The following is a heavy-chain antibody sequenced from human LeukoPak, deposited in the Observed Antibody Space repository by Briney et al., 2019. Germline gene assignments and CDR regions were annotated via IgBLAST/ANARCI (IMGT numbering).Heavy chain of an antibody. Sequence: GASVKVSCKASGYTFTSYYMHWVRQAPGQGLEWMGIINPSGGSTSYAQKFQGRVTMTRDTSISTAYMELSRLTSDDTAVYFCARGLPSPIDHYYFDYWGQGSLVTVSS. CDR3: ARGLPSPIDHYYFDY. D-gene: IGHD5-12*01. CDR1: GYTFTSYY. J-gene: IGHJ4*02. V-gene: IGHV1-46*01. CDR2: INPSGGST.